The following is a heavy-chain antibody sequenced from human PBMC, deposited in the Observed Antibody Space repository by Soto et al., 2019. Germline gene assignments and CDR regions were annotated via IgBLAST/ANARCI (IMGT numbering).Heavy chain of an antibody. CDR1: GFTFSSYA. J-gene: IGHJ4*02. D-gene: IGHD3-3*01. V-gene: IGHV3-23*01. CDR3: AGVYFWSGNAIDY. CDR2: ISGSGGST. Sequence: GGSLRLSCAASGFTFSSYAMSWVRQAPGKGLEWVSAISGSGGSTYYADSVKGRFTISRDNSKNTLYLQMNSLRAEDTAVYYCAGVYFWSGNAIDYWGKGTLVTVSS.